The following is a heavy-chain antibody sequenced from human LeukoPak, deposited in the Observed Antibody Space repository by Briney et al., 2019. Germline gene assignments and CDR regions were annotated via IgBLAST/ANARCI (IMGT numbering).Heavy chain of an antibody. J-gene: IGHJ5*02. V-gene: IGHV1-24*01. CDR1: GYTLTELS. D-gene: IGHD3-3*01. CDR3: ARTRISGKRFLEWSPNYNWFDP. CDR2: FDPEDGET. Sequence: GASVKVSCKVSGYTLTELSMHWVRQAPGKGLEWMGGFDPEDGETIYAQKFQGRVAMTEDTSTDTAYMELSSLRSEDTAVYYCARTRISGKRFLEWSPNYNWFDPWGQGTLVTVSS.